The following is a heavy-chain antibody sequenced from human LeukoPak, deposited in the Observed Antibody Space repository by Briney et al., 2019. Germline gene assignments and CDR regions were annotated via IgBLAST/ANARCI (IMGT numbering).Heavy chain of an antibody. CDR1: GFTFSDYN. CDR3: ARETYCTSTNCPIGDYFDY. Sequence: KPGGSLRLSCAASGFTFSDYNMRWIRQAPGKGLECVSSISRSGSTKYYAGSVKGRFTISRDNAKNSLFLQMNSLRAEDTAVYYCARETYCTSTNCPIGDYFDYWGQGTLVTVSS. CDR2: ISRSGSTK. J-gene: IGHJ4*02. V-gene: IGHV3-11*04. D-gene: IGHD2-2*01.